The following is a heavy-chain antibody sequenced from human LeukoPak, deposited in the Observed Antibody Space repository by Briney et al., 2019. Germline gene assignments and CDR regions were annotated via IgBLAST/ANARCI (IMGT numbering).Heavy chain of an antibody. CDR3: ARGGGLVPGTWFDP. CDR2: ISAYNGNT. Sequence: ASVKVSCKASGYTFTNYGIRWVRQAPGQGLEWMGWISAYNGNTNYAQELQGRVTMTTDTSTSTAYLELRSLRSDDTAVYYCARGGGLVPGTWFDPWGQGTLVTVSS. D-gene: IGHD6-19*01. CDR1: GYTFTNYG. V-gene: IGHV1-18*01. J-gene: IGHJ5*02.